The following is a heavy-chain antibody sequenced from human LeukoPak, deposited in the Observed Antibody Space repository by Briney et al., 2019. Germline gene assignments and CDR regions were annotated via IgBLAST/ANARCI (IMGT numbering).Heavy chain of an antibody. CDR3: AKDIRAYSSGWLDY. J-gene: IGHJ4*02. V-gene: IGHV3-9*03. CDR2: ISWNSGSM. D-gene: IGHD6-19*01. CDR1: GFTFDDYA. Sequence: GGSLRLSCAASGFTFDDYAMHWVRQAPGKGLEWVSGISWNSGSMGYADSVKGRFTISRDNAKNSLYLQMNSLRAEDMALYYCAKDIRAYSSGWLDYWGQGTLVTVSS.